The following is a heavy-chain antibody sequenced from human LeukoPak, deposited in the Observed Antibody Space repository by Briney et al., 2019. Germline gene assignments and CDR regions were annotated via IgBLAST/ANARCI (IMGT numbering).Heavy chain of an antibody. Sequence: SQTLSLTCAISGDSVSSNGAAWNWVRQSPSRGLEWLGRTYYRSKWYNEYAVSVKSRITINPDTSRKQFSLQLNSVTPEDTAVYYCVRGGYDFDYWGQGTLVTVSS. CDR2: TYYRSKWYN. V-gene: IGHV6-1*01. J-gene: IGHJ4*02. D-gene: IGHD5-12*01. CDR1: GDSVSSNGAA. CDR3: VRGGYDFDY.